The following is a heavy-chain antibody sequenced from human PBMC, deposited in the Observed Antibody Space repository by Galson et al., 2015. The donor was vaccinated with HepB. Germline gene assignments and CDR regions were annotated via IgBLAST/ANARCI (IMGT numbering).Heavy chain of an antibody. Sequence: SLRLSCAASGFTFSSYSMNWVRQAPGKGLEWVSYISSSSSTIYYAESVKGRFTISRDNAKNSLYLQMNSLRDEDTAVYYCAREWGRVGCSGGSCYSLSYWGQGTLVTVSS. V-gene: IGHV3-48*02. CDR3: AREWGRVGCSGGSCYSLSY. J-gene: IGHJ4*02. CDR2: ISSSSSTI. D-gene: IGHD2-15*01. CDR1: GFTFSSYS.